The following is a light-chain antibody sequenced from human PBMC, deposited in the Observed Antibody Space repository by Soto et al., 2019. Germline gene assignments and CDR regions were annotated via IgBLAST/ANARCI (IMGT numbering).Light chain of an antibody. CDR2: DAS. CDR1: QSISSW. Sequence: DIQMTQSPSTLSASVGDRVTITCRASQSISSWLAWYQQKPGKAPKLLSYDASSLESGVPSRFSGSGSGTEFTLTISILQPDDFATYYCQQYNSYWTFGQGTKVEIK. CDR3: QQYNSYWT. J-gene: IGKJ1*01. V-gene: IGKV1-5*01.